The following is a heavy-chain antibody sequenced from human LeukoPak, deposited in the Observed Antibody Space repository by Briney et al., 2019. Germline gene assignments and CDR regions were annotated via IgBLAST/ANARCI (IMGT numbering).Heavy chain of an antibody. Sequence: GGSLRLSCAASGFTFSIYWMHWVRQAPGKGLVWVSRINSDGSSTSYADSAKGRFTISRDNAKNTLYLQMSSLRAEDTAVYYCARAGAPLSYYFMDVWGKGTTVTVSS. D-gene: IGHD1-26*01. V-gene: IGHV3-74*01. CDR3: ARAGAPLSYYFMDV. J-gene: IGHJ6*03. CDR1: GFTFSIYW. CDR2: INSDGSST.